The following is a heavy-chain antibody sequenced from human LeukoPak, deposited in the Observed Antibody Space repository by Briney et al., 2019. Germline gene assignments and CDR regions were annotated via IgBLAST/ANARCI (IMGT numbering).Heavy chain of an antibody. CDR1: GFTFSNAW. CDR3: AKDRGEQWLVTSFDY. D-gene: IGHD6-19*01. Sequence: GGSLRLSCAASGFTFSNAWMSWVRQAPGKGLEWVGRIKSKTDGGTTDYAAPVKGRFTISRDNSKNTLYLQMNSLRPEDTAVYYCAKDRGEQWLVTSFDYWGQGTLVTVSS. CDR2: IKSKTDGGTT. J-gene: IGHJ4*02. V-gene: IGHV3-15*01.